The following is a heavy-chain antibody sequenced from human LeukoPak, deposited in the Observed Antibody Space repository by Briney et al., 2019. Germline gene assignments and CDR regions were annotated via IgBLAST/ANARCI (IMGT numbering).Heavy chain of an antibody. CDR3: ARHGLYYYDGSGYYGY. J-gene: IGHJ4*02. Sequence: SETLSLTCTVSGGSISSYYWSWVRQPPGKGLEWIGYIYYSGSTNYNPSPKSRVTISVDTSKNQFSLKLSSETAADTAVYYCARHGLYYYDGSGYYGYWGQGTLVTVSS. D-gene: IGHD3-22*01. V-gene: IGHV4-59*08. CDR1: GGSISSYY. CDR2: IYYSGST.